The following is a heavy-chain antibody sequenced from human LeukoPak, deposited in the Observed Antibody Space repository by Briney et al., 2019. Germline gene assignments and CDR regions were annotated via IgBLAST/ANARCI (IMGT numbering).Heavy chain of an antibody. D-gene: IGHD3-10*01. CDR1: GFTFSSYA. CDR2: ISGSGGST. V-gene: IGHV3-23*01. Sequence: GGSLRLSCAASGFTFSSYAMIWVRQAPGKGLEWVSAISGSGGSTYYADSVKGRFTISRDNSKNTLYLQMNSLRAEDTAVYYCAKDSSYYGSGIAYYFDYWGQGTLVTVSS. CDR3: AKDSSYYGSGIAYYFDY. J-gene: IGHJ4*02.